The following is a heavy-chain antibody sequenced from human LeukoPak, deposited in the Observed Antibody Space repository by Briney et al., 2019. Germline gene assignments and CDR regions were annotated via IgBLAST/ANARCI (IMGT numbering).Heavy chain of an antibody. J-gene: IGHJ4*02. Sequence: SVTVSCKASGYTFTSYYMHWVRQAPGQGLEWMGRITPIFGIANYAQKFQGRVTITADKSTSTAYMELSSLRSEDTAVYYCARAATYGPEDWGQGTLVTVSS. CDR3: ARAATYGPED. D-gene: IGHD1-26*01. CDR1: GYTFTSYY. CDR2: ITPIFGIA. V-gene: IGHV1-69*04.